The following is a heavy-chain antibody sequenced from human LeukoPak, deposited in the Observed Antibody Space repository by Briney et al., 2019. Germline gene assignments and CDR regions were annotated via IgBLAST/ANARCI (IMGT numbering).Heavy chain of an antibody. CDR1: GFTFSDYY. V-gene: IGHV3-11*06. CDR3: ARCIANIVATILDY. J-gene: IGHJ4*02. Sequence: GGSLRLSCAASGFTFSDYYMTWIRQAPGKGLEWVSCISGRSSYTNYADSVKGRFTISRDNARNSLYLQMNSLRAEDTAVYYCARCIANIVATILDYWGQGILVTVSS. D-gene: IGHD5-12*01. CDR2: ISGRSSYT.